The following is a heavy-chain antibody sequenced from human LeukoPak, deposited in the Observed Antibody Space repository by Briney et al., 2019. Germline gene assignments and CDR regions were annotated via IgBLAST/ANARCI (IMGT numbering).Heavy chain of an antibody. CDR2: IYHSGRT. D-gene: IGHD6-19*01. CDR1: GYSISSGYY. V-gene: IGHV4-38-2*02. Sequence: SETLSLTCTVSGYSISSGYYWGWIRQPPGKGLEWIGSIYHSGRTFYNPSLKSRLTISVDTSKNQFSLKLTSVTAADTAVYYCAKDPSYVGSSGWSFDYWGQGTLVAVSS. CDR3: AKDPSYVGSSGWSFDY. J-gene: IGHJ4*02.